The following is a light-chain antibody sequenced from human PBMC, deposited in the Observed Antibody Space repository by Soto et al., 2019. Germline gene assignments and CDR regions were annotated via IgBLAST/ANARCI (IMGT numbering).Light chain of an antibody. CDR1: SSNIGAGYD. J-gene: IGLJ2*01. Sequence: QSVLTQPPSVSGAPGQRVTLSCTGSSSNIGAGYDVHWYQQLPGTAPKLLIYGNSNRPSGVPDRFSGSKSGTSASLAITGIQAEDEADDYCQSSYSSLSVVFGGGTKLTVL. CDR2: GNS. V-gene: IGLV1-40*01. CDR3: QSSYSSLSVV.